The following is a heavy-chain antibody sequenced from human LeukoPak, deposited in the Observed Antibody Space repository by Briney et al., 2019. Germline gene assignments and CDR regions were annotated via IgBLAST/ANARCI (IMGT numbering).Heavy chain of an antibody. CDR1: GFTFSSYG. D-gene: IGHD6-19*01. Sequence: GGSLRLSCAASGFTFSSYGMHWVRQAPGKGREGVAVISYDGSNKYYADSVKGRFTISRDNSKNTLYLQMNSLRAEDTAMYYCAKAPRYSSGWYEDYWGQGTLVTVSS. CDR3: AKAPRYSSGWYEDY. V-gene: IGHV3-30*18. J-gene: IGHJ4*02. CDR2: ISYDGSNK.